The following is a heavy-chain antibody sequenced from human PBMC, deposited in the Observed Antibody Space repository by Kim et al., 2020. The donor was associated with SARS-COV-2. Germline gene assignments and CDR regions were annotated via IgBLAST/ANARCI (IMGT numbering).Heavy chain of an antibody. CDR2: ISSSGSTI. V-gene: IGHV3-48*03. CDR1: GFTFSSYE. D-gene: IGHD3-3*01. CDR3: ARDYDVWSGHRGFDP. J-gene: IGHJ5*02. Sequence: GGSLRLSCVASGFTFSSYEMNWVRQAPGKGLEWVSYISSSGSTIYYADSVKGRFTISRDNAKNSLYLQMNSLRAEDTAVYYCARDYDVWSGHRGFDPWGQGTLVTVSS.